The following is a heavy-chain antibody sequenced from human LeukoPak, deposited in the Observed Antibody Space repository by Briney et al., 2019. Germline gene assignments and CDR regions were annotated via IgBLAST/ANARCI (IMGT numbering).Heavy chain of an antibody. CDR2: IRYDGSNK. J-gene: IGHJ4*02. CDR1: GFTFSSYG. D-gene: IGHD6-19*01. Sequence: PGGSLRLSCAASGFTFSSYGMHWVRQAPGKGLEWVAFIRYDGSNKYYADSVKGRFTISRDNSKNTLYLQMNSLRAEDTAVYYCAKGWVSSSGWTFAYWGQGTLVTVSS. V-gene: IGHV3-30*02. CDR3: AKGWVSSSGWTFAY.